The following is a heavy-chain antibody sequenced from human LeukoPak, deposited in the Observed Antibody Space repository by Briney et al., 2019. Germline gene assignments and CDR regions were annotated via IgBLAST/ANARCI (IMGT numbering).Heavy chain of an antibody. Sequence: PGGSLRLSCTASGFTFSTYSLNWVRQAPGKGLEWVSFISSTSSHIYYADSVKGRLTISRDNAKNSLYLQMSSLRAEGTAVYYCARGERGSSYGALDHWGQGALVTVSS. CDR1: GFTFSTYS. D-gene: IGHD5-18*01. V-gene: IGHV3-21*01. J-gene: IGHJ4*02. CDR2: ISSTSSHI. CDR3: ARGERGSSYGALDH.